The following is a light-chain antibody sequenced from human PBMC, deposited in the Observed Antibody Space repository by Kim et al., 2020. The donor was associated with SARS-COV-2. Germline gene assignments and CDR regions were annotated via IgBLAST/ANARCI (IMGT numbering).Light chain of an antibody. CDR2: GAS. V-gene: IGKV1-39*01. CDR3: QQNYDTPMYT. CDR1: QTIHNY. Sequence: DIQMTQPPSSLSASVGDGVTITCRASQTIHNYLNWYQHKPGKAPKLLIYGASSLQSGVPSRFSGSGFGTDFSLTINSLQPEDFATYYCQQNYDTPMYTFGQGTKLEIK. J-gene: IGKJ2*01.